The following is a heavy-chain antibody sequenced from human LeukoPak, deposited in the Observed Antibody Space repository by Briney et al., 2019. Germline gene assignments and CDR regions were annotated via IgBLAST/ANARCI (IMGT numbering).Heavy chain of an antibody. J-gene: IGHJ4*02. D-gene: IGHD6-13*01. V-gene: IGHV4-59*01. CDR2: ISYSEST. Sequence: SSETLSLTCTVSGVSISSGYWSWIRQPPGKGVEWIGYISYSESTRYSPSLKSRVTMSIDTSMNQFSLKVTSVTAADTAVYYCARGSSRFDCWGQGTLVTVSS. CDR3: ARGSSRFDC. CDR1: GVSISSGY.